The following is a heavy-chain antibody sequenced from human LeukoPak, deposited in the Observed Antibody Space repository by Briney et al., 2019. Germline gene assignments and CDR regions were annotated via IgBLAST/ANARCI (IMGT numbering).Heavy chain of an antibody. CDR2: IYYSGST. Sequence: SETLSLTCTVSGGSISSSSYYWGWIRQPPGKGLEWIGYIYYSGSTYYNPSLKSRVTISVDTSKNQFSLKLSSVTAADTAVYYCARGLIYDYWGQGTLVTVSS. CDR1: GGSISSSSYY. J-gene: IGHJ4*02. D-gene: IGHD2-21*01. V-gene: IGHV4-31*03. CDR3: ARGLIYDY.